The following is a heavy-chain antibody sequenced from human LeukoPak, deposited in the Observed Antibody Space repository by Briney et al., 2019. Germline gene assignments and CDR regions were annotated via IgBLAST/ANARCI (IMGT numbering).Heavy chain of an antibody. CDR2: IKSKTDGGTT. V-gene: IGHV3-15*01. J-gene: IGHJ4*02. CDR1: GFTFSNAW. D-gene: IGHD6-19*01. CDR3: TTPGAVAGSLSHY. Sequence: TGGSLRLSCAASGFTFSNAWMSWVRQAPGKGLEWVGRIKSKTDGGTTDYAAPVKGRFTISRDDSKNTLYLQMNSLKTEDTAVYYCTTPGAVAGSLSHYWGQGTLVTVSS.